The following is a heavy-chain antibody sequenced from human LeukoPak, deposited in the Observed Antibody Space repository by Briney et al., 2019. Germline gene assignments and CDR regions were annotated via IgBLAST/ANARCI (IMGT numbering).Heavy chain of an antibody. V-gene: IGHV3-53*01. CDR2: IYSGGST. CDR1: GIRVNSNY. Sequence: GGSLRLSCAASGIRVNSNYMSWVRQAPGKGLEWVSVIYSGGSTSYADSVKGRFTISRDNSKNTMYLQMNSLRAEDTAVYYCARITSTYFDYRGQGTLVTVSS. CDR3: ARITSTYFDY. J-gene: IGHJ4*02. D-gene: IGHD3-10*01.